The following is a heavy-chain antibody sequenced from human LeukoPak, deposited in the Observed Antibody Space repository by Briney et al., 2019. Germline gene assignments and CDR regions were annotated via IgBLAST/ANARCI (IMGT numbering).Heavy chain of an antibody. CDR1: GDTFSNFV. J-gene: IGHJ5*02. CDR2: IIPKFDLT. Sequence: SVKVSCKTSGDTFSNFVISWVRQAPGQGLEWMARIIPKFDLTKIAQKFEGRVSIIADTSTSTVYLELSNVRSEDTAIYYCARDQNVRGVAAGMEGWFDPWGQGTLVTVSS. V-gene: IGHV1-69*04. CDR3: ARDQNVRGVAAGMEGWFDP. D-gene: IGHD1-1*01.